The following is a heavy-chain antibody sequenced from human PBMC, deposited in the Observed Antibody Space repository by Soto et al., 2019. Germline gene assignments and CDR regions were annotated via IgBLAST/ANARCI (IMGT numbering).Heavy chain of an antibody. CDR2: ISAYNGNT. D-gene: IGHD4-4*01. CDR3: ARMTTVTTPKYYYYYGMDV. CDR1: GYTFTSYG. Sequence: GASVKVSCKASGYTFTSYGISWVRQAPGQGLEWMGWISAYNGNTNYAQKLQGGVTMTTDTSTSTAYMELRSLRSDDTAVYYCARMTTVTTPKYYYYYGMDVWGQGTTVTVSS. V-gene: IGHV1-18*04. J-gene: IGHJ6*02.